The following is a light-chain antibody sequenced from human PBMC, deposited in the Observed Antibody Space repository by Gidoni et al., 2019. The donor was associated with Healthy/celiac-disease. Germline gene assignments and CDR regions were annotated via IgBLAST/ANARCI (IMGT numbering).Light chain of an antibody. J-gene: IGKJ1*01. Sequence: AIRMTQSPSSFSASTGDRVSITCRASQGISSYLAWYQQKPGKAPKLLIFAASTLQSGVPSRFNGSVSGTDFTLTISCLQSEDFATYYCQQYYSYPQTFGQGTKVEIK. V-gene: IGKV1-8*01. CDR2: AAS. CDR1: QGISSY. CDR3: QQYYSYPQT.